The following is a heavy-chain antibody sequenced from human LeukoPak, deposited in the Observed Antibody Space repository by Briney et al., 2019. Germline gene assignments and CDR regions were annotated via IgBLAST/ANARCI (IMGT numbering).Heavy chain of an antibody. D-gene: IGHD3-10*01. Sequence: SETLSLTCAVYGGSFSGYYWSWIRQPPGKGQEWIGEINHSGSTNYNPSLKSRVTISVDTSKNQFSLKLSSVTAADTAVYYCARRSRYYYGSSDAFDIWGQGTMVTVSS. V-gene: IGHV4-34*01. CDR1: GGSFSGYY. CDR2: INHSGST. CDR3: ARRSRYYYGSSDAFDI. J-gene: IGHJ3*02.